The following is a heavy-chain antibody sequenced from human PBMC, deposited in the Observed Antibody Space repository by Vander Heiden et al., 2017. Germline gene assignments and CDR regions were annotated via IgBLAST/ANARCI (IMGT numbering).Heavy chain of an antibody. J-gene: IGHJ6*02. CDR2: ISWNSGSI. D-gene: IGHD5-12*01. V-gene: IGHV3-9*01. CDR3: AKDMATPPDYYYGMDV. CDR1: GLTFDDYA. Sequence: EVQLVESGGGLVQPGRSLRLSCAASGLTFDDYAMHWVRQAPGKGLEWVSGISWNSGSIGYADSVKGRFTISRDNAKNSLYLQMNSLRAEDTALYYCAKDMATPPDYYYGMDVWGQGTTVTVSS.